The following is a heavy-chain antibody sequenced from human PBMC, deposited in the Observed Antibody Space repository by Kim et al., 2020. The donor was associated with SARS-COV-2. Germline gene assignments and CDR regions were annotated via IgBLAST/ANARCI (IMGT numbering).Heavy chain of an antibody. V-gene: IGHV1-24*01. Sequence: ASVKVSCKVSGYTLTELSMHWVRQAPGKGLEWMGGFDPEDGETIYAQKFQGRVTMTEDTSTDTAYMELSSLRSEDTAVYYCATVGTLKKYSSSSFNYYYYGMDVWGQGTTVTVSS. D-gene: IGHD6-6*01. CDR3: ATVGTLKKYSSSSFNYYYYGMDV. CDR1: GYTLTELS. CDR2: FDPEDGET. J-gene: IGHJ6*02.